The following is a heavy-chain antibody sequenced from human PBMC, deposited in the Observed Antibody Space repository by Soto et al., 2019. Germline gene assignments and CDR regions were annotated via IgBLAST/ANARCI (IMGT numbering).Heavy chain of an antibody. CDR2: ISYDGSNK. CDR1: GFTFSSYA. CDR3: VRDGNQYDSSGHCFDY. V-gene: IGHV3-30-3*01. J-gene: IGHJ4*02. Sequence: GGSLRLSCAASGFTFSSYAMHWVRQAPGKGLEWVAVISYDGSNKYYADSMKGRFTISRDNSKNTLYLQMNSLRTEDTAVHYCVRDGNQYDSSGHCFDYWGQGTLVTVSS. D-gene: IGHD3-22*01.